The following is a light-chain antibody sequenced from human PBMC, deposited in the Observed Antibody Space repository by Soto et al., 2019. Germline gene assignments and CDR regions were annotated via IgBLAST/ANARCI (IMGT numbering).Light chain of an antibody. V-gene: IGKV1-33*01. CDR1: QDIRNY. CDR3: QQYDNLPWT. CDR2: DAS. Sequence: DIQMTQSPSSLSASVGDRVSITCQASQDIRNYLNWYQRKPGKAPKLLIYDASNLETGVPSRFSGSGSGTDFTFTISSLQPEDIATYYCQQYDNLPWTFGQGTKVEIK. J-gene: IGKJ1*01.